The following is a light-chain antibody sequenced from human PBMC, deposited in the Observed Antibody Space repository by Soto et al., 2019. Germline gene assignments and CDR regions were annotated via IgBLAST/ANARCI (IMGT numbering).Light chain of an antibody. J-gene: IGLJ1*01. CDR3: CSYAGSSSYV. V-gene: IGLV2-11*01. CDR2: DVS. CDR1: SSDVGGYNY. Sequence: QSALTQPRSVSGSPGQSVTISCTGTSSDVGGYNYVSWYQQHPGKAPKVMIYDVSKRPSGVPDRLSGSKSSNTASLTISGLQAEDEADYYCCSYAGSSSYVFGAGTKLTVL.